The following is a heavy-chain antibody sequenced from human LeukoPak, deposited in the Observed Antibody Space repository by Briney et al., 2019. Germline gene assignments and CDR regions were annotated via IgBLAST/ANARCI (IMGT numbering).Heavy chain of an antibody. V-gene: IGHV1-2*02. CDR3: ARPPTTVTTYFDY. D-gene: IGHD4-11*01. J-gene: IGHJ4*02. CDR2: INPNSGGT. CDR1: GYTFTGYY. Sequence: ASVTVSCKASGYTFTGYYMHWVRQAPGQGLEWMGWINPNSGGTNYAQKFQGRVTMTRDTSISTAYMELSRLRSDDTAVYYCARPPTTVTTYFDYWGQGTLVTVSS.